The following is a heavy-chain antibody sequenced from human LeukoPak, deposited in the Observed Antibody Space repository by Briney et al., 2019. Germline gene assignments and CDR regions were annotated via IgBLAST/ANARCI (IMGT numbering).Heavy chain of an antibody. CDR1: GGSISNYY. D-gene: IGHD3-10*01. CDR2: IYYSGST. Sequence: PSETLSLTCTVSGGSISNYYWSWIRQPPGKGLEWIGYIYYSGSTNYNPSLKSRVTISVDTSKNQFSLKLSSVTAADTAVYYCARQFGFIVRGVISWFDPWGQGTLVTVSS. J-gene: IGHJ5*02. V-gene: IGHV4-59*08. CDR3: ARQFGFIVRGVISWFDP.